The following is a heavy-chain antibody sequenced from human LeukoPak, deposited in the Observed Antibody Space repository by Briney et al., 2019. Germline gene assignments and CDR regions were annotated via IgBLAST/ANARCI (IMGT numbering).Heavy chain of an antibody. J-gene: IGHJ4*02. V-gene: IGHV3-74*01. CDR2: IKSDGRVT. D-gene: IGHD1-14*01. CDR3: ARDHDAVGTTIDH. Sequence: GGSLRLSCAASGFTFSSYWMHWVRQAPGEGLVWVSRIKSDGRVTWYADSVKGRFTISRDNAKNMLYLQMNSLRYEDTAVYFCARDHDAVGTTIDHWGQGTLVTVSS. CDR1: GFTFSSYW.